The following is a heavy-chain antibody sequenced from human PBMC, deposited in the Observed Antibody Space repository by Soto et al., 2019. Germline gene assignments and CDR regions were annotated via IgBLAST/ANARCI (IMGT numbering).Heavy chain of an antibody. J-gene: IGHJ4*02. D-gene: IGHD3-22*01. CDR1: GYTFTSYA. V-gene: IGHV1-3*01. CDR3: ARGPPPYDSSGYYYPGY. Sequence: GASLKVSCKASGYTFTSYAMHWVRQAPGQRLEWMGWINAGNGNTKYSQKFQGRVTITRDTSASTAYMELSSLRSEGTAVYYCARGPPPYDSSGYYYPGYWGQGTLVTVSS. CDR2: INAGNGNT.